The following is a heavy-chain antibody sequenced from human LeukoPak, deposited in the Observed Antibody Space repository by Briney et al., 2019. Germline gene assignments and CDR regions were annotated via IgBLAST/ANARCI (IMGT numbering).Heavy chain of an antibody. Sequence: SETLSLTCTVSGGSITDVSYYWAWIRQPPGMGLEWIGSIFYSGTTTNYNPSLKSRVTISVDTSKNQFSLKLSSVTAADTAVYYCARVGDWNDLVYWGQGTLVTVSS. CDR3: ARVGDWNDLVY. J-gene: IGHJ4*02. D-gene: IGHD1-1*01. CDR2: IFYSGTT. V-gene: IGHV4-39*07. CDR1: GGSITDVSYY.